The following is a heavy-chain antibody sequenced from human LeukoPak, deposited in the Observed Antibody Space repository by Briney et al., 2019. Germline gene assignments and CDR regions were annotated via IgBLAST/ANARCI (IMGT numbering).Heavy chain of an antibody. CDR2: VFYSGTT. Sequence: SETLSLTCNVSGDYITTTNYYWAWIRQPPGKGLEWIASVFYSGTTYYNPTLKSRVLISMDTSTKQISLRLTSVTATDTAIYYCARRSRLYKHETTGYHDSWGRGTLVTVSS. J-gene: IGHJ4*02. D-gene: IGHD3-9*01. CDR3: ARRSRLYKHETTGYHDS. CDR1: GDYITTTNYY. V-gene: IGHV4-39*01.